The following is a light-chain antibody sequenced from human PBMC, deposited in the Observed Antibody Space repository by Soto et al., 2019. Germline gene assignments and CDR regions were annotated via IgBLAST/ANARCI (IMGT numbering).Light chain of an antibody. V-gene: IGKV1-5*03. Sequence: DIQMTQSPSTLSASIGDRVTITCRASQTISSWLAWYQQKPGKAPKLLIXKASSLESGVPSRFSGSGSGTEFTLTISSLQPDDFATYYCQQYNSYSTFGQGTRLEIK. CDR2: KAS. CDR1: QTISSW. J-gene: IGKJ5*01. CDR3: QQYNSYST.